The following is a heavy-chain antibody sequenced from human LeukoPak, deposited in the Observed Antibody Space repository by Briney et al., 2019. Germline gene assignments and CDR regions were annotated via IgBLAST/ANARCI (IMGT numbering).Heavy chain of an antibody. Sequence: GESLKISCEGSGYTFTDYWIGWVRQMPGKGLEWMAIIHPSDSDTRYSPSFQGQGTISADKSISTAYLQWSSLKASDTAVYYCAKFAGAAYTWVDPSGQGTLVTVSS. CDR2: IHPSDSDT. CDR3: AKFAGAAYTWVDP. J-gene: IGHJ5*02. D-gene: IGHD3-16*01. CDR1: GYTFTDYW. V-gene: IGHV5-51*01.